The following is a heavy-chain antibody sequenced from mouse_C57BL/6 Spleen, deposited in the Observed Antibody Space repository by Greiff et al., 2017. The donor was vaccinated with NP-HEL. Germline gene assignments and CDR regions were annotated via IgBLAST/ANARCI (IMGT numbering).Heavy chain of an antibody. J-gene: IGHJ1*03. CDR3: ACSPYYYGSSHWYFDV. Sequence: VQLQQSGPEPVKPGASVKISCKASGYTFTDYYINWVKQRPGQGLEWIGWIFPGSGSTYYNEKFKGKATLPVDKSSSTAYMLLSSLTSEDSAVYFCACSPYYYGSSHWYFDVWGTGTTVTVSS. V-gene: IGHV1-75*01. D-gene: IGHD1-1*01. CDR2: IFPGSGST. CDR1: GYTFTDYY.